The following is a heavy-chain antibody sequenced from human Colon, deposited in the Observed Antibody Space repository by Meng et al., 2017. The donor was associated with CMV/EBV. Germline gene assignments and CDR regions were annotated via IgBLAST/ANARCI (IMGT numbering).Heavy chain of an antibody. CDR1: GDSLRSSLHC. CDR2: VQYSGGA. CDR3: ARDMGTVNSGFDV. J-gene: IGHJ4*02. Sequence: VSGDSLRSSLHCWCWVRQPPGKGLEWSASVQYSGGANYNPSLKSRVTISVDTSKNHLSLSLRSVTAADTAVYYCARDMGTVNSGFDVWGQGTLVTVSS. V-gene: IGHV4-39*07. D-gene: IGHD4-11*01.